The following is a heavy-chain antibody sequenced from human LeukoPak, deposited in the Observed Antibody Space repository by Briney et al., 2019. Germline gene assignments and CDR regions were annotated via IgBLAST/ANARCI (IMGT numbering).Heavy chain of an antibody. J-gene: IGHJ4*02. CDR1: GGSFSGYY. CDR2: INHSGST. Sequence: SETLSLTCAVYGGSFSGYYWSWIRQPPGKGLEWIGEINHSGSTNNNSSLKSRVTISVDMSKNQFSLKLSSVTAADTAVYYCARGEGARDGYNYEGPFYFDYWGQGTLVTVSS. CDR3: ARGEGARDGYNYEGPFYFDY. V-gene: IGHV4-34*01. D-gene: IGHD5-24*01.